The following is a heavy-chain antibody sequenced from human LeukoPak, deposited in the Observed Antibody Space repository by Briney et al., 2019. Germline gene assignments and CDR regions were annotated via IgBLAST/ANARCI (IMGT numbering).Heavy chain of an antibody. Sequence: GGSLRLSCAASGFTFSSYGMHWVRQAPGKGLEWMTVISFHGRDKFYADTMKGRLTISRDDSQNSLFMEMNSLRAEDTAVYYCVRQDCSAGSCYLDYWGQGILVTVSP. D-gene: IGHD2-15*01. V-gene: IGHV3-30*05. J-gene: IGHJ4*02. CDR1: GFTFSSYG. CDR2: ISFHGRDK. CDR3: VRQDCSAGSCYLDY.